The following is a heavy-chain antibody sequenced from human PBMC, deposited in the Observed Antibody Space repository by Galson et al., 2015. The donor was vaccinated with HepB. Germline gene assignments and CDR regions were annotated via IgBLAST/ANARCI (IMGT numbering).Heavy chain of an antibody. J-gene: IGHJ5*02. Sequence: LRLSCAASGFTFSNYAMSWVRQAPGKGLEWVSAMSSSGGSTYYADSVKGRFTISRDNSKNTLYLQMNSPTAEDTAVYYCAKEFAGYSSGWYWFDPWGQGTLVTVSS. V-gene: IGHV3-23*01. D-gene: IGHD6-19*01. CDR2: MSSSGGST. CDR3: AKEFAGYSSGWYWFDP. CDR1: GFTFSNYA.